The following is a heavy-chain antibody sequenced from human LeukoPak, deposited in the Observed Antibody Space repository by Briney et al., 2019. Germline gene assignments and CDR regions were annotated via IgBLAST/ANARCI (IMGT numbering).Heavy chain of an antibody. CDR2: ISPNGGTT. D-gene: IGHD3-10*01. V-gene: IGHV3-23*01. CDR1: GVTLSSYA. CDR3: AKDGWLGGDFDY. Sequence: GGSLRLSCAASGVTLSSYAMSWVRQAPGKGLEWVSAISPNGGTTNYADSVKGRFTISRDNSKNTLYLQINSLRAEDTAVYYCAKDGWLGGDFDYWGQGTLVTVSS. J-gene: IGHJ4*02.